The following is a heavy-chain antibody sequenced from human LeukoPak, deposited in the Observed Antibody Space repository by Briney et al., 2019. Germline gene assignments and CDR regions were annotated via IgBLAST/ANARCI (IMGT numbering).Heavy chain of an antibody. CDR1: GGSFSGYY. J-gene: IGHJ4*02. V-gene: IGHV4-34*01. D-gene: IGHD3-10*01. CDR3: ARRSMVRGVIIFDY. Sequence: SETLSLTCAVYGGSFSGYYWSWIRQPPGKGLEWIGEINHSGSTNYNPSLKSRVTISVDTSENQFSLKLSSVTAADTAVYYCARRSMVRGVIIFDYWGQGTLVTVSS. CDR2: INHSGST.